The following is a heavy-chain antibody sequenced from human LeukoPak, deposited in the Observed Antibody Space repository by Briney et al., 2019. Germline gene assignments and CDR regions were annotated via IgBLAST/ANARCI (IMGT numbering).Heavy chain of an antibody. J-gene: IGHJ4*02. D-gene: IGHD6-19*01. CDR3: ARLSTAVAGGDY. Sequence: AGGSLRLSCAASGLAFTNSWMSWVRQTPGEGLEWVANIKQDGSEKYYVDPVKGRFTISRDNAKNSLYLQMNSLTAEDTALYYCARLSTAVAGGDYWGQGTPVTVSS. CDR1: GLAFTNSW. CDR2: IKQDGSEK. V-gene: IGHV3-7*01.